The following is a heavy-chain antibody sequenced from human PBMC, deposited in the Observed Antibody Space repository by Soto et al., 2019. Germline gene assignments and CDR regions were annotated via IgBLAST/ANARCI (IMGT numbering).Heavy chain of an antibody. J-gene: IGHJ6*03. CDR1: GGTFSSYT. CDR2: IIPILGIA. V-gene: IGHV1-69*04. D-gene: IGHD2-2*01. CDR3: ARDGGGRCSSTSCYRRNHYYYMDV. Sequence: GASVQVSCKASGGTFSSYTISWVRQAPGQGLEWMGRIIPILGIANYAQKFQGRVTITADKSTSTAYMELSSLRSEDTAVYYCARDGGGRCSSTSCYRRNHYYYMDVWGKGTTVTVSS.